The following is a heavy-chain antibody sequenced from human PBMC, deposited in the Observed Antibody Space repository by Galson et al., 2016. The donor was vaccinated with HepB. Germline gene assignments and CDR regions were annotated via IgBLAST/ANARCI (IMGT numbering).Heavy chain of an antibody. D-gene: IGHD3-22*01. CDR2: TYYRSKWYN. CDR3: ARGEDYYDRSGYFSSFDY. Sequence: CAISGDSVSSDSAAWNWIRQSPSRGLEWLGRTYYRSKWYNDYAVSVKSRITINPDTSKNQFSLRLNSVTPEGTAVYYCARGEDYYDRSGYFSSFDYWGQGTLVTVSS. J-gene: IGHJ4*02. V-gene: IGHV6-1*01. CDR1: GDSVSSDSAA.